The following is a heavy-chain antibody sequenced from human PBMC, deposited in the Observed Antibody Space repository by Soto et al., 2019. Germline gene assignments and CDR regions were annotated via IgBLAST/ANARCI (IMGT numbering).Heavy chain of an antibody. CDR2: IYWDDDD. J-gene: IGHJ4*02. V-gene: IGHV2-5*02. Sequence: QITLKEPGPTLVKPTETLTLTCTFSGFSLTSLGETVGWIRQPPGKALEWLAPIYWDDDDHYSPSLESRLAITKDDSKNQVVLTLSNMDPVDTAKYYWVHTHLGRRAHDWGQGTLVTVPS. CDR3: VHTHLGRRAHD. CDR1: GFSLTSLGET.